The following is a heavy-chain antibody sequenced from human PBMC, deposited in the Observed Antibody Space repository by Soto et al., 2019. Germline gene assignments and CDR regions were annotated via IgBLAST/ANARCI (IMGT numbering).Heavy chain of an antibody. D-gene: IGHD2-15*01. CDR2: ISYDGSKK. Sequence: LRLCCGASGLTFNSYCLLWVRQAPGKGLEWLAVISYDGSKKYYAESVKGRFTISRDNSKNPLSLQMSSLRGDETAMYYCVKDVVCWPWGKGTLVTVS. J-gene: IGHJ4*02. CDR3: VKDVVCWP. V-gene: IGHV3-30*18. CDR1: GLTFNSYC.